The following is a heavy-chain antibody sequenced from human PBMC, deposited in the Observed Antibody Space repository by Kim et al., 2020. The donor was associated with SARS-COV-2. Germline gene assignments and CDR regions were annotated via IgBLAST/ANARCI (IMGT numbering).Heavy chain of an antibody. CDR1: GLTFRNHA. CDR2: LSGTEGRT. CDR3: ANHEQWLLRDAEYFQH. D-gene: IGHD6-19*01. Sequence: GGSLRLSCEVSGLTFRNHAMSWVRQAPGKGLEWVSALSGTEGRTHYADSVKGRFTISRDNSKNILYLEMNSLRVDDTAVYYCANHEQWLLRDAEYFQHWG. J-gene: IGHJ1*01. V-gene: IGHV3-23*01.